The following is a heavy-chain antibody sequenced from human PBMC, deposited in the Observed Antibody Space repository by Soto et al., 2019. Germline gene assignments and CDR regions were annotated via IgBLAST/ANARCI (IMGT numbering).Heavy chain of an antibody. D-gene: IGHD3-16*01. Sequence: QVQLVQSGAEVKKPGASVKVSCKASGYTFTNFGISWVRQAPGQGLEWMGWISAYNGNTNYAQKLQGRVTMTTDTCTSAAYMEVRTLRFDDATVYYWGRGGTPIEDWGQGTLVTVSS. CDR1: GYTFTNFG. CDR2: ISAYNGNT. CDR3: GRGGTPIED. V-gene: IGHV1-18*01. J-gene: IGHJ4*02.